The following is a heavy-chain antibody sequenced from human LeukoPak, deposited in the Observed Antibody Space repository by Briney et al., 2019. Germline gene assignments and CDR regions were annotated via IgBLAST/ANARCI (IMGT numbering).Heavy chain of an antibody. Sequence: PGGSLRLSCAASGFTFRSYDMHWVGQGTGEGLEGVSGIGKGGDTYYVASVKGRFTISRENDKNSLHLQMNSLRAGDTAVYYCVRGADGFDFWGQGTVVTVSS. CDR3: VRGADGFDF. D-gene: IGHD5-24*01. J-gene: IGHJ3*01. V-gene: IGHV3-13*01. CDR2: IGKGGDT. CDR1: GFTFRSYD.